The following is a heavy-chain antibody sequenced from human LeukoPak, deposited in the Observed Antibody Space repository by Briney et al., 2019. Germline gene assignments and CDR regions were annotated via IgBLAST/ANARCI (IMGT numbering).Heavy chain of an antibody. CDR3: ARGAYPDYYDFWSGHQGYFDY. CDR2: IYYSGST. D-gene: IGHD3-3*01. J-gene: IGHJ4*02. CDR1: GGSISSSSYY. Sequence: SETLSLTCTVSGGSISSSSYYWGWIRQPPGKGLEWIGSIYYSGSTYYNPSLKSRVTISVDTSKNQFSLKLSSVTAADTAVYYCARGAYPDYYDFWSGHQGYFDYWGQGTLVTVSS. V-gene: IGHV4-39*01.